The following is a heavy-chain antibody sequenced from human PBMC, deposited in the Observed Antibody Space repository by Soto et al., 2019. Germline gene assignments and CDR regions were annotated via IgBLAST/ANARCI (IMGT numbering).Heavy chain of an antibody. V-gene: IGHV3-23*01. CDR3: AKDLRPDGVWDFDY. CDR2: IFQDGRT. J-gene: IGHJ4*02. CDR1: VFTFSTYS. Sequence: EVQLLESGGGLVQPGGSLRLSCAASVFTFSTYSMAWVRQAPGRGPEWVSGIFQDGRTHYADSVKGRFTISRDNSRSSVYLQMITLRGEDTAIYYCAKDLRPDGVWDFDYWGQGTLVTVSS. D-gene: IGHD4-17*01.